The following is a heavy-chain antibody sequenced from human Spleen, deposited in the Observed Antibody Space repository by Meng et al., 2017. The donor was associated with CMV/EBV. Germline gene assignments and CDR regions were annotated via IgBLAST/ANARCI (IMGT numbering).Heavy chain of an antibody. V-gene: IGHV3-21*01. Sequence: GGSLRLSCAASGFTFSSYSMNWVRQAPGKGLEWVSSISSSSSYIYYADSVKGRFTISRDNSKNTLYLQMNSLRAEDTAVYYCAKGHQYSSSWYYYAMDVWGQGTTVTVSS. D-gene: IGHD6-13*01. J-gene: IGHJ6*02. CDR3: AKGHQYSSSWYYYAMDV. CDR1: GFTFSSYS. CDR2: ISSSSSYI.